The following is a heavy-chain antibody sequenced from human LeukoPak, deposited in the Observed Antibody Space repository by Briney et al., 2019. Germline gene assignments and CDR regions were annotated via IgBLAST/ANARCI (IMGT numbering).Heavy chain of an antibody. CDR2: INPNSGGT. D-gene: IGHD2-21*01. Sequence: ASVKVSCKASGYTFTGYYMHWVRQAPGQGLVWMGWINPNSGGTNYAQKFQGRVTMTRDTSISTAYMELSRLRSDDTAVYYCARVRDSTILSPYGMDVWGQGTTVTVSS. V-gene: IGHV1-2*02. CDR1: GYTFTGYY. CDR3: ARVRDSTILSPYGMDV. J-gene: IGHJ6*02.